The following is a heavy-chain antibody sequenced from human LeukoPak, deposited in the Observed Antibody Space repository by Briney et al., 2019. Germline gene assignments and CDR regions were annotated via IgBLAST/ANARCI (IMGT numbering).Heavy chain of an antibody. CDR3: ANAYTRKLKQGGEDMLSYFDY. D-gene: IGHD3-16*01. CDR2: IYYSGST. V-gene: IGHV4-39*07. Sequence: SETLSLTCTVSGGSISSSSYYWGWIRQPPGKGLEWIGSIYYSGSTYYNPSLKSRVTISVDTSKNQFSLKLSSVTAADTAVYYCANAYTRKLKQGGEDMLSYFDYWGQGTLVTVSS. CDR1: GGSISSSSYY. J-gene: IGHJ4*02.